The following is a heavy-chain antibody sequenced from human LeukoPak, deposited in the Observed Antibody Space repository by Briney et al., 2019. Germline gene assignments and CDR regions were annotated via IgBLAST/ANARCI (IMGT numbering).Heavy chain of an antibody. CDR2: MYYSGSA. Sequence: SETLSLTCTVSGGSISSSSYYWGWIRQPPGKGLEWIGSMYYSGSAYYNSSLKSRVTISEDTSKIQFSLKLSSVTAADTAVYYCGGSGWSGGPFDNWGQGTLVTVSS. V-gene: IGHV4-39*07. J-gene: IGHJ4*02. CDR3: GGSGWSGGPFDN. CDR1: GGSISSSSYY. D-gene: IGHD6-19*01.